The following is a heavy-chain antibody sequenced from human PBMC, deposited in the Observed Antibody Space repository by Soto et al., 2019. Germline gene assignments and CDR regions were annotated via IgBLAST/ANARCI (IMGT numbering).Heavy chain of an antibody. CDR3: ARTPYDILTGYYVYYFDY. D-gene: IGHD3-9*01. J-gene: IGHJ4*02. CDR1: GGSISSYY. V-gene: IGHV4-59*08. CDR2: IYYSGST. Sequence: SETLSLTCTVSGGSISSYYWSWIRQPPGKGLEWIGYIYYSGSTNYNPSLKSRVTISVDTSKKQFSLKLSSVTAADTAVYYCARTPYDILTGYYVYYFDYWGQGTLVTVSS.